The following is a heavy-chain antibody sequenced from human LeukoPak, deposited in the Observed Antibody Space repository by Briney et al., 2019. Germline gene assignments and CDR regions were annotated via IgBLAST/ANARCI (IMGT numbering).Heavy chain of an antibody. CDR2: IYTSGST. J-gene: IGHJ4*02. D-gene: IGHD3-22*01. Sequence: SETLSLTCTVSGGSISSYYWSWIRQPAGKGLEWIGRIYTSGSTNYNPSLKSRVTMSVDTSKNQFSLKLSSVTAADTAVYYCARDVYYYDSSGYLFDYWGQGTLVTVSS. CDR3: ARDVYYYDSSGYLFDY. CDR1: GGSISSYY. V-gene: IGHV4-4*07.